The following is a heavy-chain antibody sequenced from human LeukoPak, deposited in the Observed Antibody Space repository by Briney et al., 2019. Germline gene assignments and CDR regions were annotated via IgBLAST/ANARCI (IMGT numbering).Heavy chain of an antibody. CDR2: INPNSGGT. Sequence: ASVKVSCKASAYSFTGYYLHWVRQAPGQGLEWMGWINPNSGGTNYAQKFQGRVTMTRDTAINAAYMELTRLRSEDSAVYYCARIPQKTIIVTRRLDYWGQGTLVTVSS. V-gene: IGHV1-2*02. D-gene: IGHD1/OR15-1a*01. CDR3: ARIPQKTIIVTRRLDY. J-gene: IGHJ4*02. CDR1: AYSFTGYY.